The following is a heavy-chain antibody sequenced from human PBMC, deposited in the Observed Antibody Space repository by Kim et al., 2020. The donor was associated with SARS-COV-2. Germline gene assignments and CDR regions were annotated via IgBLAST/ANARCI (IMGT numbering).Heavy chain of an antibody. CDR3: ARGRYSSSHAGNNWFDP. J-gene: IGHJ5*02. Sequence: LKSPVTISVDTSKNQFSLKLSSVTAADTAVYYCARGRYSSSHAGNNWFDPWGQGTLVTVSS. D-gene: IGHD6-13*01. V-gene: IGHV4-59*09.